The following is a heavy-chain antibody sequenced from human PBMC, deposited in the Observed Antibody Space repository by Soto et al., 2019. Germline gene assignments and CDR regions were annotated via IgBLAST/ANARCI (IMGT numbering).Heavy chain of an antibody. CDR1: GFTFNDYW. D-gene: IGHD3-10*01. V-gene: IGHV3-7*01. J-gene: IGHJ4*02. CDR3: NRSYSLFDS. CDR2: IKEDGSEK. Sequence: GGSLRLSCTGSGFTFNDYWVTWVRQAPGKGLEWVANIKEDGSEKYYVDSVKGRFTISRDNAKNSLYLQMSRLRAEDSALYYCNRSYSLFDSWGQGTLVTVSS.